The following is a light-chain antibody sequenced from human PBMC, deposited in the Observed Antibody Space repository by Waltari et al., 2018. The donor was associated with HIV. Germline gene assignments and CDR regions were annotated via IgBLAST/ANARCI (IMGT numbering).Light chain of an antibody. CDR2: RNN. J-gene: IGLJ3*02. CDR3: AAWDDSLSGQV. CDR1: SSNIGSNY. V-gene: IGLV1-47*01. Sequence: QSVLTQPPSASGTPGQRVPISCSGSSSNIGSNYVYWYQQLPGTAPKLLIYRNNHGPLGVPDRCAGAKSGTSASLAISGLRSEDEADYYCAAWDDSLSGQVFGGGTKLTVL.